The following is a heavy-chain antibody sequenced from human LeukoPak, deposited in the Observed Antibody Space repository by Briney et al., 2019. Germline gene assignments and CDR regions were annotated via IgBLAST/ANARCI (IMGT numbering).Heavy chain of an antibody. Sequence: GGSLRLSCAASGFTFSSYSMNWVRQAPGKGLEWVSSISSSSSYIYYADSVKGRFTISRDNAKNSLYLQMNSLRAEDTAVCHWARDGGIVGATNGVPADYWGQGTLVTVSS. D-gene: IGHD1-26*01. J-gene: IGHJ4*02. CDR1: GFTFSSYS. CDR3: ARDGGIVGATNGVPADY. CDR2: ISSSSSYI. V-gene: IGHV3-21*01.